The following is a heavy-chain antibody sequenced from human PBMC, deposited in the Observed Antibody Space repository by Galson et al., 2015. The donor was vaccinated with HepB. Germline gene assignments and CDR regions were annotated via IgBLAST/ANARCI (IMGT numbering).Heavy chain of an antibody. J-gene: IGHJ6*02. Sequence: SLRLSCAASGFTFSSSTMNWVRQAPGKGLEWVSSIISSSSYIYYAHSVKGRFTISRDNAKNSLYLQMNSLRAEDTAVYYCARDQHNYGSSGFHGMDVWGQGTTVTVSS. CDR2: IISSSSYI. CDR1: GFTFSSST. D-gene: IGHD3-10*01. CDR3: ARDQHNYGSSGFHGMDV. V-gene: IGHV3-21*01.